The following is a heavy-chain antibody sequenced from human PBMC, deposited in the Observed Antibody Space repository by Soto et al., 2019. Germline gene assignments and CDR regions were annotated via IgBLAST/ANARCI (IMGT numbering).Heavy chain of an antibody. CDR1: GGTFSSYA. CDR3: ARGILQKPPGSRAFHF. CDR2: ISGSGDST. J-gene: IGHJ3*01. Sequence: VQLVQSGAEVKKPGSSVKVSCKASGGTFSSYAISWVRQAPGKGPEWVLSISGSGDSTHSADAVKGRFTISRDNSNNALYLQMNSLTVDDTAIYYCARGILQKPPGSRAFHFWGQGTMVIVSS. V-gene: IGHV3-23*04. D-gene: IGHD2-2*01.